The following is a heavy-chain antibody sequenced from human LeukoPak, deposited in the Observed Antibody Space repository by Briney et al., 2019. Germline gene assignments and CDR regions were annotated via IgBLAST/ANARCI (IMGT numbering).Heavy chain of an antibody. CDR3: ASGSSGWPIRFDY. Sequence: GGSLRLSCAASGFTFSSYSMNWVCQAPGKGLEWVSSISSSSSYIYYADSVKGRFTISRDNAKNSLYLQMNSLRAEDTAVYYCASGSSGWPIRFDYWGQGTLVTVSS. D-gene: IGHD6-19*01. CDR1: GFTFSSYS. V-gene: IGHV3-21*01. CDR2: ISSSSSYI. J-gene: IGHJ4*02.